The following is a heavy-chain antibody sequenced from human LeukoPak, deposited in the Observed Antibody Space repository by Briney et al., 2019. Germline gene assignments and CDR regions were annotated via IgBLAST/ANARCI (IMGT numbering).Heavy chain of an antibody. CDR1: GFAFSNYG. CDR3: AKRGAVGGNWLDP. D-gene: IGHD1-26*01. Sequence: GGSLRLSCAASGFAFSNYGMHWVRRAPGKGLEWVAYIRYDGSNQFSADSVKGRLTISRDNSNYTLYLQMNSLRPDDTAVYYCAKRGAVGGNWLDPWGQGTLVTVSS. V-gene: IGHV3-30*02. J-gene: IGHJ5*02. CDR2: IRYDGSNQ.